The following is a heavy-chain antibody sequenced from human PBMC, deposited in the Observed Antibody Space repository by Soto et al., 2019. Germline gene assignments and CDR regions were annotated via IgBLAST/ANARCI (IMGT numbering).Heavy chain of an antibody. V-gene: IGHV3-11*01. J-gene: IGHJ4*02. Sequence: LSLTCTVSGVAISNYYWSWIRQAPGKGLEWVSYIDSGDGTTYYTDSVKGRFTISRDNAKKTVDLQMSSLRVEDTALDVSMRSYYFSSWCHFDRWSQG. CDR2: IDSGDGTT. CDR1: GVAISNYY. D-gene: IGHD3-3*01. CDR3: MRSYYFSSWCHFDR.